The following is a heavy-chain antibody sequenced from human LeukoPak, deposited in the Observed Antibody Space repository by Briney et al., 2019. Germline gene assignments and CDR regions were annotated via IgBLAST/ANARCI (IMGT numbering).Heavy chain of an antibody. CDR2: ISNRDSYT. CDR3: AKEGSSGLYFDY. D-gene: IGHD6-19*01. J-gene: IGHJ4*02. V-gene: IGHV3-11*06. Sequence: GGSLRLSCEASGFTFSDYYMSWIRQAPGKGLEWVSYISNRDSYTNYADPVKGRFTISRDNAKNSLYLQMNSLRAEDTAVYYCAKEGSSGLYFDYWGQGILVTVSS. CDR1: GFTFSDYY.